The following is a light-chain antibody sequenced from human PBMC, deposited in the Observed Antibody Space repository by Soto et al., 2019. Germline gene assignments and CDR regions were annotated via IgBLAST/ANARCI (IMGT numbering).Light chain of an antibody. J-gene: IGLJ1*01. CDR3: SSYTSSSTYV. Sequence: QSVLTQPASVSGSPGQSITISCTGTSSDVGGYNYVSWCQQHPGKAPKLMIYDVSNRPSGVSNRFSGSKSGNTASLTISGLQAEDEADYYSSSYTSSSTYVFGTGTKLTVL. CDR2: DVS. V-gene: IGLV2-14*01. CDR1: SSDVGGYNY.